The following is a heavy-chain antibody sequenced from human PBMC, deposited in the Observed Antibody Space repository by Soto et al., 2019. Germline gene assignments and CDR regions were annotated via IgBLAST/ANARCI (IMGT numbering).Heavy chain of an antibody. J-gene: IGHJ6*02. CDR2: INSISTYT. D-gene: IGHD2-8*01. CDR1: GFTFSDYY. Sequence: GGSLRLSCAASGFTFSDYYMSWIRLAPGKGLEWVSYINSISTYTAYADSVKGRFTISRDNAKNSLYLQMNSLRAEDTAVYYCASAPLGFCTNGVCSRGMDVWGQGTTVTVSS. V-gene: IGHV3-11*06. CDR3: ASAPLGFCTNGVCSRGMDV.